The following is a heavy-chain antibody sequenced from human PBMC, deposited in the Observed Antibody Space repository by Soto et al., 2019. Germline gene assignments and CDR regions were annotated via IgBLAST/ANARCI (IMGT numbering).Heavy chain of an antibody. CDR2: FDPEDGET. V-gene: IGHV1-24*01. CDR1: GYTLTELS. Sequence: ASVKVSCKVSGYTLTELSMHWVRQAPGKGLEWMGGFDPEDGETIYAQKFQGRVTMTEDTSTDTAYMELSSLRSEDTAVYYCATPRLYSRLFDYWGQGTLVTVSS. CDR3: ATPRLYSRLFDY. J-gene: IGHJ4*02. D-gene: IGHD2-21*01.